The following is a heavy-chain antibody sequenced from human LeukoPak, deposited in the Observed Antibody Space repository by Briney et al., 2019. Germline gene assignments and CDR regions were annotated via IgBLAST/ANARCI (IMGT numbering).Heavy chain of an antibody. V-gene: IGHV4-59*08. CDR2: DHDSGDS. D-gene: IGHD3-10*01. J-gene: IGHJ4*02. CDR3: GTSSHSGSYRAH. CDR1: GATISSYY. Sequence: SETLSLTCSVSGATISSYYWIWIGQPPGKGLEWIGYDHDSGDSNYNSSLNSRVTISMDTSKNQYFLHLTSVTAAYTAVYYCGTSSHSGSYRAHWGQGTLVTVS.